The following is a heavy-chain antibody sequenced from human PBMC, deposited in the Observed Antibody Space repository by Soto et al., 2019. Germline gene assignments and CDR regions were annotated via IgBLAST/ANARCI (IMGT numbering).Heavy chain of an antibody. CDR3: ASGGIAARPLDY. CDR2: IIPIFGTA. J-gene: IGHJ4*02. CDR1: GGTFDSNA. D-gene: IGHD6-6*01. Sequence: SVKVSCKASGGTFDSNAISWVRQAPGQGLEWMGGIIPIFGTANYAQKFQGRVTITADESTSTAYMELSSLRSEDTAVYYCASGGIAARPLDYWGQGTLVTVSS. V-gene: IGHV1-69*13.